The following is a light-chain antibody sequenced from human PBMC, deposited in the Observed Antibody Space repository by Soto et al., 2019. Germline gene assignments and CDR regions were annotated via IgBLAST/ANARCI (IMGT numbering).Light chain of an antibody. CDR3: SSYTSSNTYV. J-gene: IGLJ1*01. V-gene: IGLV2-14*01. CDR1: SSDVGGYNY. CDR2: EVS. Sequence: QSVLTQPASVSGSPGQSITISCTGTSSDVGGYNYVSWYQQHPGKAPKLMIYEVSNRPSGISTRFSGSKSGNTASLTISGLQPEDEADYYCSSYTSSNTYVFGTGTKVTVL.